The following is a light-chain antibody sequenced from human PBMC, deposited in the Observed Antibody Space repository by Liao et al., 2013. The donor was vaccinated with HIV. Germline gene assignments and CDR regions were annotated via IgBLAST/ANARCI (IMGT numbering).Light chain of an antibody. CDR3: QVWDSSSDHLVV. V-gene: IGLV3-21*04. CDR2: YDS. CDR1: VLAKKY. J-gene: IGLJ2*01. Sequence: SYELTQPSSVSVSPGQTARITCSGDVLAKKYARWFQQKPGQAPMLVIYYDSDRPLGIPERFSGSNSGNTATLTISRVEAGDEADYYCQVWDSSSDHLVVFGGGTKLTVL.